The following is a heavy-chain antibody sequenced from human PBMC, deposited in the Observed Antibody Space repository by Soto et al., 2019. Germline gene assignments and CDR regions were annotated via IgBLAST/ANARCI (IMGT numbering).Heavy chain of an antibody. CDR3: ASFPPYGDYWYFDL. J-gene: IGHJ2*01. D-gene: IGHD4-17*01. CDR2: ISSSGSTI. Sequence: EVQLVESGGGLVQPGGSLRLSCAASGFTFSSYEMNWVRQAPGKGLEWVSYISSSGSTIYYADSVKGRFTISRDNAKNSLYLQMNSLRAEDTAVYYCASFPPYGDYWYFDLWGRGTLVTVSS. CDR1: GFTFSSYE. V-gene: IGHV3-48*03.